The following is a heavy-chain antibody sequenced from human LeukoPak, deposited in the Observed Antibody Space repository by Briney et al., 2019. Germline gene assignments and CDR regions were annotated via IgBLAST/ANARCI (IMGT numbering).Heavy chain of an antibody. D-gene: IGHD4-17*01. J-gene: IGHJ4*02. CDR3: AREPGDYGSC. CDR1: GYTFTSYY. Sequence: ASVKVSCKASGYTFTSYYIHWVRQAPGQGLEWMGWINPNSGGTDYAQKFQGRVTMTRDTSISTAYMEVSRLRSDDTAVYYCAREPGDYGSCWGQGTLVTVSS. V-gene: IGHV1-2*02. CDR2: INPNSGGT.